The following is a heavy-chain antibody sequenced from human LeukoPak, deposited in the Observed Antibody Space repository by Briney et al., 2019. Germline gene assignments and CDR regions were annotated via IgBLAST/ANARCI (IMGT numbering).Heavy chain of an antibody. CDR3: ARTYCSGGSCYSNIDY. V-gene: IGHV3-21*01. Sequence: GGSLRLSCAASGFTFSSYSMNWVRQAPGKGLEWVSSISSSSSYIYCADSVKGRFTISRDNAKNSLYLQMNSLRAEDTAVYYCARTYCSGGSCYSNIDYWGQGTLVTVSS. CDR2: ISSSSSYI. CDR1: GFTFSSYS. J-gene: IGHJ4*02. D-gene: IGHD2-15*01.